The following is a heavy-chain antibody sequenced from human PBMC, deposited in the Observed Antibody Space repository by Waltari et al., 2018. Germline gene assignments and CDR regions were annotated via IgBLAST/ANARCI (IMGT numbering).Heavy chain of an antibody. CDR2: IIPILGTA. CDR1: GGTFSSYA. D-gene: IGHD5-12*01. Sequence: QVQLVQSGAEVKKPGSSVKVSCKASGGTFSSYAISWVRQAPGQGLEWMGGIIPILGTANYAQKFQGRVTSTADESTSTAYMELSSLRSEDTAVYYCARRGRWLQFGAFDIWGQGTMVTVSS. V-gene: IGHV1-69*12. CDR3: ARRGRWLQFGAFDI. J-gene: IGHJ3*02.